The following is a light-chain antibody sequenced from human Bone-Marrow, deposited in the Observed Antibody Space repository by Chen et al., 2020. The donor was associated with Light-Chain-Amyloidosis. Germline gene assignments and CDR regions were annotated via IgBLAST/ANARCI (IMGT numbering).Light chain of an antibody. CDR3: QQSIRSPPT. V-gene: IGKV1-39*01. J-gene: IGKJ1*01. CDR1: QSVSSY. CDR2: ATT. Sequence: DIQLTQSPSSLSASVGDRVTITCRTSQSVSSYLNWYQQRPGKAPKLLLYATTTLPSEVPARFRGSGSGAEFTLTLSRLQAEDFATYYWQQSIRSPPTFDQGTKVELK.